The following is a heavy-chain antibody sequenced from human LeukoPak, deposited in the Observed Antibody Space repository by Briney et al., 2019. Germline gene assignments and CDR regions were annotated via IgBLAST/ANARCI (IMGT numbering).Heavy chain of an antibody. J-gene: IGHJ4*02. CDR2: IKSKTDGGTT. CDR3: AKYGVVIIDY. V-gene: IGHV3-15*01. Sequence: GGSLRLSCAASEFTVSNAWMSWVRQAPGKGLEWVGHIKSKTDGGTTDYAAPVKGRFTISRDDSKNTLYLQMNSLRAEDTAVYYCAKYGVVIIDYWGQGTLVTVSS. D-gene: IGHD3-3*01. CDR1: EFTVSNAW.